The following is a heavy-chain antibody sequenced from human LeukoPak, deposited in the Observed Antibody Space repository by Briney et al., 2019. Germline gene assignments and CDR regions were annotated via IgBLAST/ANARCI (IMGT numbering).Heavy chain of an antibody. J-gene: IGHJ5*02. CDR3: ARGDYDILTGLNWFDP. V-gene: IGHV1-8*01. D-gene: IGHD3-9*01. CDR1: GYTFTSYD. CDR2: MNPNSGNT. Sequence: ASVKVSCKASGYTFTSYDINWVRQAAGQGREWMGWMNPNSGNTGYEPKFQGRVTMTRNTSISTAYMELSSLRSEDTAVYYCARGDYDILTGLNWFDPWGQGTLVTVSS.